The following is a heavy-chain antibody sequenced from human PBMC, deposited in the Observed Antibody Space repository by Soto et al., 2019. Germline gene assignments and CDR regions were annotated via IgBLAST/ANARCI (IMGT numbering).Heavy chain of an antibody. V-gene: IGHV1-18*01. Sequence: QVQLVQSGDEVRKPGSSVKVSCKASGYIFVNYGIAWVRQAPGQGLEWMGWISPYSGNTNYASKVQGRLTMTTNTRAGTPYMELGRLTPANTSWDYCAMVDKSVTPTPQDGWGQGTTVAVSS. J-gene: IGHJ6*02. CDR3: AMVDKSVTPTPQDG. CDR2: ISPYSGNT. D-gene: IGHD5-12*01. CDR1: GYIFVNYG.